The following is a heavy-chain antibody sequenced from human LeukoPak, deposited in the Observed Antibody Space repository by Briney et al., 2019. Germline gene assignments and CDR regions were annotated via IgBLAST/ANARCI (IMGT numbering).Heavy chain of an antibody. V-gene: IGHV3-30*02. J-gene: IGHJ4*02. D-gene: IGHD2-15*01. CDR2: IRYDGSDK. CDR1: RFIFSSTG. Sequence: GGSLRLSCAASRFIFSSTGMHWVRRAPGKGLEWVAFIRYDGSDKYYVDSVKGRFNISRDNSKNTLYLQMSSLRPDDTAVYYCVRDSSVGAAYFDFWGQGALVTVSS. CDR3: VRDSSVGAAYFDF.